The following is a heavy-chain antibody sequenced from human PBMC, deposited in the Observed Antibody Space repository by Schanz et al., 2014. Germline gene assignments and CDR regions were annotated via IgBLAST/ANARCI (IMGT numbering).Heavy chain of an antibody. J-gene: IGHJ4*02. CDR1: GYTFRHYG. Sequence: QVQLVQSGGEVKKPGASVKVSCKASGYTFRHYGISWLRQAPGQGLEWMGNINPSGGSTDYAQKFQGRVTMTRDTSTSTVYMELSSLRSEDTAVYYCARKGMPPIWSGYPYFFDFWGQGTLVTVSS. V-gene: IGHV1-46*01. CDR3: ARKGMPPIWSGYPYFFDF. CDR2: INPSGGST. D-gene: IGHD3-3*01.